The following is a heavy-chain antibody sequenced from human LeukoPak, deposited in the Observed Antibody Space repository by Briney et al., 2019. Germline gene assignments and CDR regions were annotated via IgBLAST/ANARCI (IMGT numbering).Heavy chain of an antibody. CDR1: GFTFSSYA. CDR3: AKDAVLLWFGELYYFDY. J-gene: IGHJ4*02. Sequence: PGESLRLSCAASGFTFSSYAMSWVRQAPGKGLEWVSAISGSGGSTYYADSVKGRFTISRDNSKNTLYLQMNSLRAEDTAVYYCAKDAVLLWFGELYYFDYWGQGTLVTVSS. V-gene: IGHV3-23*01. CDR2: ISGSGGST. D-gene: IGHD3-10*01.